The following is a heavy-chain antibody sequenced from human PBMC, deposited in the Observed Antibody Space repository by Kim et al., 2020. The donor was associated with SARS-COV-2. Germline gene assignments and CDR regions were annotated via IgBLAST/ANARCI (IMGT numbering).Heavy chain of an antibody. Sequence: KYYADSVKGRFTISRDNSKNTLYLQMNSLRAEDTAVYYCAKAGGARIFDYWGQGTLVTVSS. CDR3: AKAGGARIFDY. D-gene: IGHD1-26*01. V-gene: IGHV3-30*02. CDR2: K. J-gene: IGHJ4*02.